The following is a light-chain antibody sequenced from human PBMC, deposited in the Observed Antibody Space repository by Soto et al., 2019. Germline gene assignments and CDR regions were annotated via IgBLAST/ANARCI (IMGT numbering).Light chain of an antibody. CDR2: SIS. J-gene: IGKJ1*01. Sequence: DIQVTQSPSSLSASVGDRVNMTCRASQTISTYLNWYQHKVGKAPKLLVYSISTLHSGVTSRFSARRSGTDYTLTINSLQPDDAATYYCQQSFNTAAWTFGQGTKVEIK. V-gene: IGKV1-39*01. CDR1: QTISTY. CDR3: QQSFNTAAWT.